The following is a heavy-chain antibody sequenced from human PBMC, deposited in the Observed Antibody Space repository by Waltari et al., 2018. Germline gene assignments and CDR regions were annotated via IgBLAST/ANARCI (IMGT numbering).Heavy chain of an antibody. CDR3: ARGQIRFLEWLLTF. D-gene: IGHD3-3*01. Sequence: QVQLVQSGAEVKKPGASVKVSCKASGYTFTSYAMHWVRQAPGQRLEWMGWINAENGNTKYSQKFQGRVTITTDESTSTAYMELSSLRSEDTAVYYCARGQIRFLEWLLTFWGQGTLVTVSS. J-gene: IGHJ4*02. CDR2: INAENGNT. CDR1: GYTFTSYA. V-gene: IGHV1-3*01.